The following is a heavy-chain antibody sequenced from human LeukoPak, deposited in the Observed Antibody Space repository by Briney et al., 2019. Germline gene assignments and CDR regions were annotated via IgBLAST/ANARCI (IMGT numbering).Heavy chain of an antibody. CDR3: TTAPPTRIRAEYFQH. CDR1: GFTFSNAW. D-gene: IGHD2-21*01. CDR2: IKSKTDGGTT. V-gene: IGHV3-15*01. Sequence: GGSLRLSCAASGFTFSNAWMSWVRQAPGKGLEWVGRIKSKTDGGTTDYTTPVKGRFTISRDDSKNTLYLQMNSLKTEDTAVYYCTTAPPTRIRAEYFQHWGQGTLVTVSS. J-gene: IGHJ1*01.